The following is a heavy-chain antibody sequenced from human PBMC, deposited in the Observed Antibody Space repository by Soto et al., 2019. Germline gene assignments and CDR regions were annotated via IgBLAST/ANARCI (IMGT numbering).Heavy chain of an antibody. CDR1: GGSISSYY. D-gene: IGHD5-18*01. CDR3: ARGRRGYSYGVRGSYGMDV. J-gene: IGHJ6*02. Sequence: QVQLQESGPGLVKPSETLSLTCTVSGGSISSYYWSWIRQPPGKGLEWIGYIYYSGSTNYNPSLKSRVTISVDTSKNQFSLKLSSVTAADTAVYYCARGRRGYSYGVRGSYGMDVWGQGTTVTVSS. CDR2: IYYSGST. V-gene: IGHV4-59*01.